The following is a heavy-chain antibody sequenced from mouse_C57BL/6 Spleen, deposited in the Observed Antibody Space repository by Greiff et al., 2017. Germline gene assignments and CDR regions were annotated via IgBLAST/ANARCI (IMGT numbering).Heavy chain of an antibody. CDR3: TRDQLGRMGFAY. J-gene: IGHJ3*01. CDR1: GFTFSSYA. Sequence: EVKVEESGEGLVKPGGSLKLSCAASGFTFSSYAMSWVRQTPEKRLEWVAYISSGGDYIYYADTVKGRFTISRDNARNTLYLQMSSLKSEDTAMYYCTRDQLGRMGFAYWGQGTLVTVSA. V-gene: IGHV5-9-1*02. CDR2: ISSGGDYI. D-gene: IGHD4-1*02.